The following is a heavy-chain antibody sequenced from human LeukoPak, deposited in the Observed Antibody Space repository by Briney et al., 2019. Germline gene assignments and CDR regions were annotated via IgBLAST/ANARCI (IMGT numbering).Heavy chain of an antibody. Sequence: GGSLRLSCAASGFTFSSYGMHWVRQAPGKGLEWVAVISYDGSNKYYADSVKGRFTISRDNSKNTLYLQMNSLRAEDTAVYYCAKEGYYYVSSGYNYYYGMDVWGQGTTVTVSS. CDR1: GFTFSSYG. V-gene: IGHV3-30*18. CDR2: ISYDGSNK. CDR3: AKEGYYYVSSGYNYYYGMDV. D-gene: IGHD3-22*01. J-gene: IGHJ6*02.